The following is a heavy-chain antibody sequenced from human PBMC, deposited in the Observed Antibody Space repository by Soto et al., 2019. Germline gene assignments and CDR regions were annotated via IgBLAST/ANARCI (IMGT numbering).Heavy chain of an antibody. CDR3: ARSRYDYVWGSYRYYYGMDV. CDR1: GGTFSSYA. CDR2: IIPIFGTA. D-gene: IGHD3-16*02. J-gene: IGHJ6*02. V-gene: IGHV1-69*13. Sequence: SVKVSCKASGGTFSSYAISWVRQAPGQGLEWMGGIIPIFGTANYAQKFQGRVTITADESTSTAYMELSSLRSEDTAVYYCARSRYDYVWGSYRYYYGMDVWGQGTTVTV.